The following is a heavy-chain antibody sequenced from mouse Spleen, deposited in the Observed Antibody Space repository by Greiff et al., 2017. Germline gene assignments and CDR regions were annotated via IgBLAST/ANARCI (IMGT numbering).Heavy chain of an antibody. CDR1: GYTFTSYT. Sequence: QVQLKQSGAELARPGASVKMSCKASGYTFTSYTMHWVKQRPGQGLEWIGYINPSSGYTKYNQKFKDKATLTADKSSSTAYMQLSSLTSEDSAVYYCARIYDGYRYFDVWGAGTTVTVSS. D-gene: IGHD2-3*01. CDR3: ARIYDGYRYFDV. J-gene: IGHJ1*01. CDR2: INPSSGYT. V-gene: IGHV1-4*01.